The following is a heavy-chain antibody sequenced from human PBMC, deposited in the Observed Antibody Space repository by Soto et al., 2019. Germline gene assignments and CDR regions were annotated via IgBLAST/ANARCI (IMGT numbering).Heavy chain of an antibody. CDR2: IKQDGSEK. D-gene: IGHD4-17*01. J-gene: IGHJ5*02. CDR1: GFTFSSYW. V-gene: IGHV3-7*01. Sequence: PGGSLRLSCAASGFTFSSYWMSWVRQAPGKGLEWVANIKQDGSEKYYVDSVKGRFTISRDNAKNSLYLQMNSLRAEDTAVYYCASEVYGDWFDPWGQGTLVTVSS. CDR3: ASEVYGDWFDP.